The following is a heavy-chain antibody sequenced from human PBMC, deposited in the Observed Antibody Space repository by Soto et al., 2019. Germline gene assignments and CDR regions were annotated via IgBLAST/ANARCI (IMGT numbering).Heavy chain of an antibody. CDR2: IIPIFGTT. Sequence: QVQLMQSGAEVKKPGSSVKVSCKASGGTFSSYAISWVRQAPGQGLEWMGGIIPIFGTTNYAQKFRGRVTITAEESTSTAYMELSSLRSDDTAVYYCARYSSSIDYWGQGTLVTVSS. V-gene: IGHV1-69*01. CDR1: GGTFSSYA. CDR3: ARYSSSIDY. J-gene: IGHJ4*02. D-gene: IGHD2-2*01.